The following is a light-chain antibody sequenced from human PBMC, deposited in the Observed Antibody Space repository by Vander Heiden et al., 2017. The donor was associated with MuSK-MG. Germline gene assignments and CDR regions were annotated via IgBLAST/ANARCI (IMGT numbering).Light chain of an antibody. CDR1: QSLLHSNGNNY. V-gene: IGKV2-28*01. J-gene: IGKJ2*01. Sequence: DNAVTQSPLSLPVTPGEPAPISRLSSQSLLHSNGNNYLDWYLQKPGQSPQLLIYVGSYRPSGVPDRFSGSGSGTDFTLKITSVEADDVGVYYCRQALHTPHTFGQGTKLEIK. CDR3: RQALHTPHT. CDR2: VGS.